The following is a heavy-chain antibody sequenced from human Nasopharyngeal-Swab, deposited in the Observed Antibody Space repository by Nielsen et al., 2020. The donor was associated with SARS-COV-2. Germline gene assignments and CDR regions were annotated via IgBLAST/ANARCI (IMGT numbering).Heavy chain of an antibody. J-gene: IGHJ6*02. CDR1: GGSISSGSYY. CDR3: ARERGSSLGSYYYGMDV. D-gene: IGHD6-13*01. V-gene: IGHV4-61*02. CDR2: IYTSGST. Sequence: SETLSLTCTVSGGSISSGSYYWSWIRQPAGKGLEWIGRIYTSGSTNYNPSLNSRLTMSVDTSKNQFSLKLSSVTAADTAVYYCARERGSSLGSYYYGMDVWGQGTTVTVSS.